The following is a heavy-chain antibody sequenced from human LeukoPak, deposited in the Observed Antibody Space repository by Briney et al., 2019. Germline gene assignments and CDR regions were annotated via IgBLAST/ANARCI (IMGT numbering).Heavy chain of an antibody. D-gene: IGHD3-9*01. CDR3: ARIRFIFPDILTGLVEDDY. CDR1: GYTFSSYG. V-gene: IGHV1-18*01. Sequence: ASVTVSCKASGYTFSSYGISWVRQAPGQGREGMAWIRAYNGNTNFAQEVQGRVTMTTDTSTSTASMELRSLRSDDTAVYYCARIRFIFPDILTGLVEDDYWGQGTLVTVSS. CDR2: IRAYNGNT. J-gene: IGHJ4*02.